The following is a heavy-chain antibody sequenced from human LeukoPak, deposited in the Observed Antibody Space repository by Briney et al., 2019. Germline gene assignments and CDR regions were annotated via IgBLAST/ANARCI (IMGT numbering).Heavy chain of an antibody. D-gene: IGHD4-11*01. CDR2: IYATGSA. CDR3: ARNTPTVTTRSYYYCMDV. V-gene: IGHV4-4*07. Sequence: PSETLSLTCTVSGGSLSTYYWSWIRQPAGKGLEWIGRIYATGSADYNPSLQSRVTLSADTSKNQLSLRLSSVTAADTAVYYCARNTPTVTTRSYYYCMDVWGKGTTVTVSS. CDR1: GGSLSTYY. J-gene: IGHJ6*03.